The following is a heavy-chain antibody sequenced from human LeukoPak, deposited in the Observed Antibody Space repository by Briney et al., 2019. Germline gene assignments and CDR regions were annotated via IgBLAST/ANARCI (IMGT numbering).Heavy chain of an antibody. CDR3: ARRAGGYSHPYDY. CDR2: IGTSNSDR. CDR1: GFSFSYQG. Sequence: PGGSPRLSCAGSGFSFSYQGMTWVRQAPGKGLEWVSSIGTSNSDRYYADSVKGRFTISRDNSKNTLYLQMNSLRAEDTAVYYCARRAGGYSHPYDYWGQGTLVTVSS. V-gene: IGHV3-21*04. J-gene: IGHJ4*02. D-gene: IGHD4-23*01.